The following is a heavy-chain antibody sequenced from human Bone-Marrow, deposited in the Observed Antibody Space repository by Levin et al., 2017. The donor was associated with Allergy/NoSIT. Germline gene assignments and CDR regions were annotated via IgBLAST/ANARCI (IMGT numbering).Heavy chain of an antibody. CDR2: ISKDGSNE. D-gene: IGHD4-17*01. CDR3: AKMTTMTNYYYGMDV. J-gene: IGHJ6*02. V-gene: IGHV3-30*18. Sequence: GESLKISCATSGFTFINYGMVWVRQAPGKGLEWVALISKDGSNEYYQDSVRGRFTISRDNYKSTVHLQMNSLRPEDTAVYYCAKMTTMTNYYYGMDVWGQGTTVTVS. CDR1: GFTFINYG.